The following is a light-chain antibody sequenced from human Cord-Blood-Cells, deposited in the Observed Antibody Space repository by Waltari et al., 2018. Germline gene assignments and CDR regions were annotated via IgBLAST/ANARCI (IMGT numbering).Light chain of an antibody. CDR2: DVS. Sequence: QCALTQPRSVSGSPGQSVTLSCTGTSSDVGGYNYVSWYQQHPGKAPKLMIYDVSKRPSGVPDRFSGSKSGNTASLTISGLQAEDEADYYCCSYAGSYTWVFGGGTKLTVL. CDR1: SSDVGGYNY. CDR3: CSYAGSYTWV. V-gene: IGLV2-11*01. J-gene: IGLJ3*02.